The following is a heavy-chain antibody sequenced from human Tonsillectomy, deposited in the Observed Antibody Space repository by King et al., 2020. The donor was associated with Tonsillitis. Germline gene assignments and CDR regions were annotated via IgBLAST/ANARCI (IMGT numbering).Heavy chain of an antibody. Sequence: TLKESGPVLVEPTETLTLTCTVSGFSLSNARMGVSWIRQPPGKALEWLAHIFSNDEKSYSTSLKSRLTISKDTSKSQVVLTMTNMDPVDTATYYCARDRDSSGYYYVEAFDIWGQGTMVTVSS. J-gene: IGHJ3*02. D-gene: IGHD3-22*01. CDR1: GFSLSNARMG. CDR3: ARDRDSSGYYYVEAFDI. CDR2: IFSNDEK. V-gene: IGHV2-26*01.